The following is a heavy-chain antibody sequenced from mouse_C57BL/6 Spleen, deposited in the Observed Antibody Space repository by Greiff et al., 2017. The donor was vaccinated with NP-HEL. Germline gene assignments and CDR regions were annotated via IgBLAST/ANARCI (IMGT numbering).Heavy chain of an antibody. CDR3: ARDLSSYGYFDV. J-gene: IGHJ1*03. CDR1: GFTFSDYY. CDR2: INYDGSST. Sequence: EVQVVESEGGLVQPGSSMKLSCTASGFTFSDYYMAWVRQVPETGLEWVANINYDGSSTYYLDSLKSRFIISRDNAKNILYLQMSSLKSEDTATYYCARDLSSYGYFDVWGTGTTVTVSS. D-gene: IGHD1-1*01. V-gene: IGHV5-16*01.